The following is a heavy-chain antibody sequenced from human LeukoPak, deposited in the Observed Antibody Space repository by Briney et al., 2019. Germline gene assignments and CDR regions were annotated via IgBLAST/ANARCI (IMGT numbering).Heavy chain of an antibody. V-gene: IGHV4-30-4*08. D-gene: IGHD3-22*01. CDR1: GGSFSGYY. CDR2: IYYSGST. CDR3: ARNYYDSSGYQEIDY. Sequence: PSETLSLTCAVYGGSFSGYYWSWIRQPPGKGLEWIGYIYYSGSTYYNPSLKSRVTISVDTSKNQFSLKLSSVTAADTAVYYCARNYYDSSGYQEIDYWGQGTLVTVSS. J-gene: IGHJ4*02.